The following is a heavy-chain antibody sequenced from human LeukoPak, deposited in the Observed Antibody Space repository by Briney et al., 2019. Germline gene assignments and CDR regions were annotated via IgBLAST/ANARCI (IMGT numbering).Heavy chain of an antibody. Sequence: GGSLRLSCAASGFTFSSYSMNWVRQAPGKGLEWVSSISSSSSYIYYADSVKGRFTISRDNAKNSLYLQMNSLRAEDTAVYYRAREMIAAPPRTFDNWGQGTLVTVSS. D-gene: IGHD6-13*01. CDR3: AREMIAAPPRTFDN. CDR1: GFTFSSYS. CDR2: ISSSSSYI. J-gene: IGHJ4*02. V-gene: IGHV3-21*01.